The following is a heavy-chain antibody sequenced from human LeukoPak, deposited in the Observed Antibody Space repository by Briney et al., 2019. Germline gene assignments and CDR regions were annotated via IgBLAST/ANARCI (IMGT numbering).Heavy chain of an antibody. V-gene: IGHV4-4*07. CDR3: ARDRYSNYEYYFDY. Sequence: SETLSLTCTVSGGSISSYYWSWIRQPAGKGLEWIGRIYTSGSTNYNPSLKSRVTMSADTSKNQFSLKLSSVTAADTAVYYCARDRYSNYEYYFDYWGQGTLVTVSS. CDR1: GGSISSYY. CDR2: IYTSGST. J-gene: IGHJ4*02. D-gene: IGHD4-11*01.